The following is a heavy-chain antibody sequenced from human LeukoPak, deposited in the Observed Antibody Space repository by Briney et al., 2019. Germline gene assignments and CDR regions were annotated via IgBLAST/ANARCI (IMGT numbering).Heavy chain of an antibody. CDR3: ARPQGGSYSDYYYYMDV. Sequence: PGRSLRLSCTASGFTFGDYAMSWFRQAPGKGLEWVGFIKSKGHGGTTEYAASVKGRFTISRDESKSIAYLQMNSLKTEDTAVYYCARPQGGSYSDYYYYMDVWGKGTTVTVSS. CDR2: IKSKGHGGTT. D-gene: IGHD1-26*01. CDR1: GFTFGDYA. V-gene: IGHV3-49*03. J-gene: IGHJ6*03.